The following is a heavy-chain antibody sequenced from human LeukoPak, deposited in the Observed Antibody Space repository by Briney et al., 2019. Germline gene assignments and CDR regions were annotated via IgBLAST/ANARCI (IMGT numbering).Heavy chain of an antibody. CDR2: VYYSGNT. D-gene: IGHD1-14*01. CDR3: ARAEFRNHYYMDV. Sequence: SETLSLTCTVSGGSITSSSYYWGWIRQPPGKGLEWIGSVYYSGNTYYNPSLKSRVTISVDTSKNQFSLNLTSVTAADTAVYYCARAEFRNHYYMDVWGKGTTVTVSS. J-gene: IGHJ6*03. CDR1: GGSITSSSYY. V-gene: IGHV4-39*07.